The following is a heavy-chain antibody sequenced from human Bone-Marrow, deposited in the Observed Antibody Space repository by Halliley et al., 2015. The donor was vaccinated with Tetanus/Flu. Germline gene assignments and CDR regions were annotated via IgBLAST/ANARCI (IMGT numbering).Heavy chain of an antibody. J-gene: IGHJ6*02. Sequence: TLSLTCALYGGSFSGHYWIWLRQSPGKGLEWIGEINHSGSTKYNSSLKSRVAMSIDASKSQFYLKLNSVTAADTAVYYCAKGDCDGINCFPWYYYYGMHVWGQGTTVIVSS. CDR3: AKGDCDGINCFPWYYYYGMHV. V-gene: IGHV4-34*01. D-gene: IGHD2-21*01. CDR2: INHSGST. CDR1: GGSFSGHY.